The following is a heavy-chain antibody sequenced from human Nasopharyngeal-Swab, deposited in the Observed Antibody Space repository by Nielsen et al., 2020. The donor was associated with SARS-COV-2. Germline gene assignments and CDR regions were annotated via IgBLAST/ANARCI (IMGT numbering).Heavy chain of an antibody. CDR2: ISGSGGST. V-gene: IGHV3-23*01. CDR3: AKGNTYRPEDH. Sequence: GGSLSPSCAPSGLTFSSNPMPWVGRAPGKGLEWVSTISGSGGSTYYADSVKGRFTISRDNSKNTLYLQMNSLRAEDTAVYYCAKGNTYRPEDHWGQGTLVTVSS. CDR1: GLTFSSNP. D-gene: IGHD3-16*02. J-gene: IGHJ4*02.